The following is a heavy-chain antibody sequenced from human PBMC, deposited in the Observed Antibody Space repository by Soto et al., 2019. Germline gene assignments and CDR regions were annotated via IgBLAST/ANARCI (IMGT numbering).Heavy chain of an antibody. Sequence: GESLKISCKGSGYIFAGYWITWGLQGRGKGLEWMGRIDPSDSQTYYSPSFRGHVTISVTKSITTVFLQWSSLRASDTAMYYCARQIYDSDTGPNFQYYFDSWGQGTPVTVSS. CDR1: GYIFAGYW. J-gene: IGHJ4*02. D-gene: IGHD3-22*01. CDR3: ARQIYDSDTGPNFQYYFDS. CDR2: IDPSDSQT. V-gene: IGHV5-10-1*01.